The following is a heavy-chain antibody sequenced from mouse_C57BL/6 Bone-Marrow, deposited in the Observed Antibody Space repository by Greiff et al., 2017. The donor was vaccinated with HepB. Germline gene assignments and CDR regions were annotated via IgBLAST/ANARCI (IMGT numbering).Heavy chain of an antibody. V-gene: IGHV14-4*01. CDR2: IDPENGDT. Sequence: VQLQQSGAELVRPGASVKLSCTASGFNIKDDYMHWVKQRPEQGLEWIGWIDPENGDTEYDSKFQGKATITADTSSNTAYLQLSSLTSEDTAVYYCTTLLGGISTVPFAYWGQGTLVTVSA. D-gene: IGHD1-1*01. CDR3: TTLLGGISTVPFAY. J-gene: IGHJ3*01. CDR1: GFNIKDDY.